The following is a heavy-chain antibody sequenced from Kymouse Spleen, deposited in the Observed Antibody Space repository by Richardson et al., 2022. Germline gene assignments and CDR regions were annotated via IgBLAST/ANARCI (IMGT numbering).Heavy chain of an antibody. J-gene: IGHJ6*02. V-gene: IGHV4-61*01. Sequence: QVQLQESGPGLVKPSETLSLTCTVSGGSVSSGSYYWSWIRQPPGKGLEWIGYIYYSGSTNYNPSLKSRVTISVDTSKNQFSLKLSSVTAADTAVYYCARGVPYYYYGMDVWGQGTTVTVSS. CDR3: ARGVPYYYYGMDV. D-gene: IGHD1-1*01,IGHD2-2*02,IGHD6-13*01. CDR2: IYYSGST. CDR1: GGSVSSGSYY.